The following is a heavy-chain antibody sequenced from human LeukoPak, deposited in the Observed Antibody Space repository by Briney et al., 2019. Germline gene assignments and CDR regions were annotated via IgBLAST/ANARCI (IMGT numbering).Heavy chain of an antibody. CDR2: IYYSGST. D-gene: IGHD4-17*01. CDR3: ARQTTVTTRAGYYYYSGMDV. Sequence: PGGSLRLSCAASGFTFSSYWMSWVRQAPGKGLEWIGSIYYSGSTYYNPSLKSRVTISVDTSKNQFSLKLSSVTAADTAVYYCARQTTVTTRAGYYYYSGMDVWGQGTTVTVSS. CDR1: GFTFSSYW. J-gene: IGHJ6*02. V-gene: IGHV4-39*01.